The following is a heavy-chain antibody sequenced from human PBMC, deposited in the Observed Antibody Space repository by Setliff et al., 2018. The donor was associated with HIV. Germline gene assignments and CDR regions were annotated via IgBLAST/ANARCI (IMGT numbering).Heavy chain of an antibody. CDR2: IYYSGST. J-gene: IGHJ3*02. D-gene: IGHD6-13*01. Sequence: PSETLSLTCTVSGGSISSYFGSWIRQPPGKGLEWSGYIYYSGSTNYNPSLKSRLTISVDKSKSQFSLKVRSVTAADTAVYYCARVIWYSGSWFAFDIWGQGAMVTVSS. V-gene: IGHV4-59*01. CDR1: GGSISSYF. CDR3: ARVIWYSGSWFAFDI.